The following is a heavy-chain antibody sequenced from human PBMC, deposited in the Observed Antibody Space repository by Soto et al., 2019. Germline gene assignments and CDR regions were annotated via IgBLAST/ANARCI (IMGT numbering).Heavy chain of an antibody. V-gene: IGHV3-66*01. D-gene: IGHD2-15*01. CDR3: AREVAASLDDAFDI. J-gene: IGHJ3*02. Sequence: GGSLRLSCAASGFTVSSNYMSWVRQAPGKGLEWVSVIYSGGSTYYADSVKGRFTISRDNSKNTLYLQMNSLRAEDTAVYYCAREVAASLDDAFDIWGQGTMVTVSS. CDR1: GFTVSSNY. CDR2: IYSGGST.